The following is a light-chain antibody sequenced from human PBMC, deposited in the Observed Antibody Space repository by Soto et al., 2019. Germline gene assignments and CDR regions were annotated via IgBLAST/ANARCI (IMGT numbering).Light chain of an antibody. CDR2: EVS. Sequence: QSVLTQPPSVSGSPGQSVTISCTGTSSDVGTYNRVSWYQQPPGTAPKLMIYEVSNRPSGVPDRFSGSKSGNTASLTISGLQAEDEGDYYCSSYTFTSSVVFGGGTQLTVL. CDR3: SSYTFTSSVV. CDR1: SSDVGTYNR. V-gene: IGLV2-18*02. J-gene: IGLJ3*02.